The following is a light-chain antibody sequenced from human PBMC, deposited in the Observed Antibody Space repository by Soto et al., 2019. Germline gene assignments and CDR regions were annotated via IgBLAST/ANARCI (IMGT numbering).Light chain of an antibody. Sequence: AIQLPQSPSSLSASVADRVTISYPASQGISNYLGWYQQRPGKAPKLLIYATSSLQSGVPSRFSGSGSGTEFTLTISSLQPEDFATYYCQQDNSYPRTFGQGTKVDIK. CDR1: QGISNY. CDR3: QQDNSYPRT. V-gene: IGKV1-6*02. J-gene: IGKJ1*01. CDR2: ATS.